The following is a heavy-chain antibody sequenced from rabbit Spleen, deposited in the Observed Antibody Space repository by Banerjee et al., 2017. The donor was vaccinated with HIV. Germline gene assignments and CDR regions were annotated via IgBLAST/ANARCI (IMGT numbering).Heavy chain of an antibody. V-gene: IGHV1S45*01. Sequence: QEQLEESGGDLVKPGASLTLTCTASGFSSSSSDYMCWVRQAPGKGLEWISCIAGSSSGFTYSASWAKGRFTISRTSSTTVTLQMTSLTAADTATYFCARNYVNAFDPWAQAPSSPS. CDR3: ARNYVNAFDP. CDR2: IAGSSSGFT. CDR1: GFSSSSSDY. J-gene: IGHJ2*01. D-gene: IGHD1-1*01.